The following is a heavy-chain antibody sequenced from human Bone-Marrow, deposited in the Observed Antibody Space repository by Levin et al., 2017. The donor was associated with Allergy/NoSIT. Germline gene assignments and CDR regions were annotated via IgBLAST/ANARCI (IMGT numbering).Heavy chain of an antibody. V-gene: IGHV4-28*01. CDR3: ARYIAAAGTTPSWFDP. D-gene: IGHD6-13*01. J-gene: IGHJ5*02. CDR2: IYYSGST. Sequence: PSETLSLTCAVSGYSISSSNWWGWIRQPPGKGLEWIGYIYYSGSTYYNPSLKSRVTMSVDTSKNQFSLKLSSVTAVDTAVYYCARYIAAAGTTPSWFDPWGQGTLVTVSS. CDR1: GYSISSSNW.